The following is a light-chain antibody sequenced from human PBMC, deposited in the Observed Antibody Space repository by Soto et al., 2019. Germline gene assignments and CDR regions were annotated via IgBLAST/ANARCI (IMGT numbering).Light chain of an antibody. V-gene: IGKV1-39*01. CDR3: QQTYSAPGT. J-gene: IGKJ1*01. CDR1: QSINGH. Sequence: DIQMTQSPSSLSASVGDRVTITCRASQSINGHLNWYQQKPGRAPKLLIYAAFNLQSGVPSEFSGGGSGTDFTLTISGLRPEDSATYFCQQTYSAPGTFGQGTKV. CDR2: AAF.